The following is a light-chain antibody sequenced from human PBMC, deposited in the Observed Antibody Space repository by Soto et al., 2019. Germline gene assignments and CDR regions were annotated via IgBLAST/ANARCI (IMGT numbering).Light chain of an antibody. CDR1: QSVSSSY. V-gene: IGKV3-20*01. Sequence: EIVLTQSPGTLSLSPGERATLSCRASQSVSSSYLAWYQQKPGQAPRLLIYGASSRATGIPDRFSGSGSGTDFTLTISRLEPEDFVLYCCQQYGSSPLTFCGGTKVEIK. CDR2: GAS. J-gene: IGKJ4*01. CDR3: QQYGSSPLT.